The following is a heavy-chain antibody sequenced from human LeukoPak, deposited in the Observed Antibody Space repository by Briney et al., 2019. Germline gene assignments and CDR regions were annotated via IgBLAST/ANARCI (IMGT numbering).Heavy chain of an antibody. V-gene: IGHV1-69*05. Sequence: SVTVSCKASGGTFSNYALSWVRQAPRQGLEWMGAIIPFLDTSNYPPKFQDRVTITTDESTSTAYIELSSLRSDDTAVYYCARAQAGNYDWPLDLWGQGTLVTVSS. J-gene: IGHJ5*02. D-gene: IGHD5-12*01. CDR2: IIPFLDTS. CDR1: GGTFSNYA. CDR3: ARAQAGNYDWPLDL.